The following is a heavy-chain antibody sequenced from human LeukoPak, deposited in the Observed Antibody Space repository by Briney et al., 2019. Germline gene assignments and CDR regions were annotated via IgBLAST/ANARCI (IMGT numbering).Heavy chain of an antibody. CDR3: TRYDLSGPHM. V-gene: IGHV3-73*01. J-gene: IGHJ3*02. CDR1: GFTFSGSA. Sequence: SGGSLRLSCAASGFTFSGSAIHWVRQASGKGLEWVGRIRSRANTYATAYAASVKGRFTISRDDSKKTAYLKMNSPKPEDTAVYYCTRYDLSGPHMWGQGTLVTVSS. CDR2: IRSRANTYAT. D-gene: IGHD3-22*01.